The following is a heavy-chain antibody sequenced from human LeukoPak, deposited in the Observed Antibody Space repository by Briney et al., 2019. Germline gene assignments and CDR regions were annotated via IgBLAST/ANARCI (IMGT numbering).Heavy chain of an antibody. J-gene: IGHJ4*02. CDR1: GFTFSSYS. V-gene: IGHV3-48*01. CDR3: ARGSTYYDSSGQVPFDY. CDR2: ISGSSSAI. D-gene: IGHD3-22*01. Sequence: GGSLRLSCAASGFTFSSYSMNWVRQAPGKGLEWGSYISGSSSAIYYADSVKGRFTISRDNGKNTLYLQMNSLRAEDTAVYYCARGSTYYDSSGQVPFDYWGQGTLVTVSS.